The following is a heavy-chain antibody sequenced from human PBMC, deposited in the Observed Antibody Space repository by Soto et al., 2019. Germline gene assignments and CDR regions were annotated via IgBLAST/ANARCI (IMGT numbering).Heavy chain of an antibody. CDR1: GGSISSFY. V-gene: IGHV4-4*07. D-gene: IGHD6-13*01. Sequence: SETLSLTCTVSGGSISSFYWSWIRQPAGKGLEWIGRIYSGGGNNYNPSLRSRVTMSVDTSKNQFSLRLSSVTAADTAMYYCARGSSRWDYWGQGTLVTVSS. CDR3: ARGSSRWDY. J-gene: IGHJ4*02. CDR2: IYSGGGN.